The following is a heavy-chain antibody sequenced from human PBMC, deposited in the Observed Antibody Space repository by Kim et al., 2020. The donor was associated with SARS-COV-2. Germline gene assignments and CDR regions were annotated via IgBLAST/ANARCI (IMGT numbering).Heavy chain of an antibody. V-gene: IGHV3-20*01. CDR2: INWNGGST. Sequence: GGSLRLSCAASGFTFDDYGMSWVRQAPGKGLEWVSGINWNGGSTGYADSVKGRFTISRDNAKNSLYLQMNSLRAEDTALYHCARDPYDILPGYGAFDIWGQGTIVTVSS. J-gene: IGHJ3*02. CDR1: GFTFDDYG. CDR3: ARDPYDILPGYGAFDI. D-gene: IGHD3-9*01.